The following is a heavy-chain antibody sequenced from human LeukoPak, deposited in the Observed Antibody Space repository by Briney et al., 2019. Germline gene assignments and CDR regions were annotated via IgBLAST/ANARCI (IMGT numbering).Heavy chain of an antibody. CDR1: GYPFTTYG. J-gene: IGHJ4*02. CDR2: ISGNDGDT. Sequence: GASVKVSCKASGYPFTTYGLIWVRQAPGQGLEWMGQISGNDGDTNYAQKFQGRVTMTTDTATSTAYMELTSLRSDDTAVYYCARDVPDFWSGFDYWGQGTLVTVSP. D-gene: IGHD3-3*01. V-gene: IGHV1-18*01. CDR3: ARDVPDFWSGFDY.